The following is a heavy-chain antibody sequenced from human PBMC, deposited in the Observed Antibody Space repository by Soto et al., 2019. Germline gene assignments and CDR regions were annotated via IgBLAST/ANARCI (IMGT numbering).Heavy chain of an antibody. D-gene: IGHD6-19*01. Sequence: SVKVSCKASGFTFTRSAVQWVRQARGQRLEWIGWIVVGSGNTNYAQKFQERVTITRDMSTSTAYMELSSLRSEDTAVYYCAAFSQLSSGWLGNWFDPWGQGTLVTVSS. J-gene: IGHJ5*02. CDR3: AAFSQLSSGWLGNWFDP. CDR2: IVVGSGNT. V-gene: IGHV1-58*01. CDR1: GFTFTRSA.